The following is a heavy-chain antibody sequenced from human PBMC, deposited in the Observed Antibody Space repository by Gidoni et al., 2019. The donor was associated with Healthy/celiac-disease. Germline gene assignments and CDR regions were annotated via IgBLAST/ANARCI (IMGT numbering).Heavy chain of an antibody. CDR2: ISSRSGTI. V-gene: IGHV3-48*01. Sequence: EVQLVESGGGLVQPGGSLRLSRAASGFPFRSCSLYWVRQAPGKGLDWVSYISSRSGTIYYAGYVKGRFTISRDNAKNSLYLQMNSLRAEDTAVYYCARDPAYDFWSGYYSKEHNWFDPWGQGTLVTVSS. D-gene: IGHD3-3*01. J-gene: IGHJ5*02. CDR3: ARDPAYDFWSGYYSKEHNWFDP. CDR1: GFPFRSCS.